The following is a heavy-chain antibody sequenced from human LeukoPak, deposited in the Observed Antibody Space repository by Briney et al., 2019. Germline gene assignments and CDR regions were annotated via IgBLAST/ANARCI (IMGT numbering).Heavy chain of an antibody. CDR3: ARDRCSSNSCHRNWFDP. J-gene: IGHJ5*02. CDR1: GGSISSYY. V-gene: IGHV4-4*07. Sequence: PSETLSLTCTVSGGSISSYYWSWIRQPAGKGLEWIGRIYTSGSTNYNPSLKSRVTMSVDTSKNQFSLKLSSVTAADTAVYYCARDRCSSNSCHRNWFDPWGQGTLVTVSP. CDR2: IYTSGST. D-gene: IGHD2-2*02.